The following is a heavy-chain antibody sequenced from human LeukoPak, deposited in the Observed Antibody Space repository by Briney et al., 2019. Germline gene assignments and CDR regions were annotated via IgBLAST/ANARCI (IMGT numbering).Heavy chain of an antibody. J-gene: IGHJ6*03. CDR1: GFTFSDYY. Sequence: PGGSLRLSCAASGFTFSDYYMSWIRQAPGKGLEWVSYISSSGSTIYYADSVKGRFTISRDNAKNSLYLQMNSLRAEDTAVYYCARGATVTTGIYYYYYMDVWGKGTTVTISS. D-gene: IGHD4-17*01. CDR2: ISSSGSTI. V-gene: IGHV3-11*04. CDR3: ARGATVTTGIYYYYYMDV.